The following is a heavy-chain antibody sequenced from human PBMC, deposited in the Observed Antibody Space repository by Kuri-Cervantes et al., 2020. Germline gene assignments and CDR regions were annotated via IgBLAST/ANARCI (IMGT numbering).Heavy chain of an antibody. D-gene: IGHD6-13*01. CDR3: VRGGGIAAAVGY. Sequence: GGFLRLSCAASGFTFDDYAMHWVRQAPGKGLEWVSGISWNSGSIGYADSAKGRFTISRDNAKNSLYLQMNSLRAEDTAVYYCVRGGGIAAAVGYWGQGTLVTVSS. CDR2: ISWNSGSI. V-gene: IGHV3-9*01. CDR1: GFTFDDYA. J-gene: IGHJ4*02.